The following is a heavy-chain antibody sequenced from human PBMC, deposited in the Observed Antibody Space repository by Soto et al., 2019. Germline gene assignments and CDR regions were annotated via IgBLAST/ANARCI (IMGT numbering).Heavy chain of an antibody. CDR2: ITPSGDAT. J-gene: IGHJ4*02. D-gene: IGHD3-22*01. Sequence: EVQVLESGGGLVQPGGSLRLSCAASGFTFSSFAMSWVRQLPGKGLEWVSGITPSGDATYYANCMRGRFTISRDNSKHTLYLQMDSLRAEDTAVYYCATMVPRSGNNGYFDYFDYWGQGTLVTVSS. V-gene: IGHV3-23*01. CDR3: ATMVPRSGNNGYFDYFDY. CDR1: GFTFSSFA.